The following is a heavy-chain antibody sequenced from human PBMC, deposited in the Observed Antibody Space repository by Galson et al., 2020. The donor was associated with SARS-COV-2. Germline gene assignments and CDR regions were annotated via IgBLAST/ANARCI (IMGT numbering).Heavy chain of an antibody. V-gene: IGHV1-69*13. CDR1: GGTFSSYA. CDR2: IIPIFGTA. Sequence: SVKVSCKASGGTFSSYAISWVRQAPGQGLEWMGGIIPIFGTANYAQKFQGRVTITADESTSTAYMELSSLRSEDTAVYYCARGGRGAARPHYYYYMDVWGKGTTVTVSS. D-gene: IGHD6-6*01. J-gene: IGHJ6*03. CDR3: ARGGRGAARPHYYYYMDV.